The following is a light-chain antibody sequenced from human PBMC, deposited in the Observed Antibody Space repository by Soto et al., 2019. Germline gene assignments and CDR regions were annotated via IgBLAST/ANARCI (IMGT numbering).Light chain of an antibody. CDR1: SSNIGSNT. CDR2: SNN. J-gene: IGLJ2*01. V-gene: IGLV1-44*01. Sequence: QSVLTQPPSASGTPGQRVTISCSGSSSNIGSNTVNWYQQLPGTAPILLIYSNNQRPSGVPDRFSGSKSGTSASLAISGLQSEDEADYYCAAWDDSLNKVFGGGTKLTVL. CDR3: AAWDDSLNKV.